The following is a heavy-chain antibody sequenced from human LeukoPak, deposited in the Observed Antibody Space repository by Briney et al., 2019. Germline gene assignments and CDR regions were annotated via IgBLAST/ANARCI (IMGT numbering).Heavy chain of an antibody. D-gene: IGHD2-15*01. Sequence: GGSLRLSCAASGFTFSNYWMGWVRQAPGKGLEWVANIKQDGSEKYYVDSVKGRFAISRDNAKNSLYLQMNSLRAEDLAVYYCARAIYCSGTSCYFDYWGQGTLVTVSS. CDR3: ARAIYCSGTSCYFDY. V-gene: IGHV3-7*01. J-gene: IGHJ4*02. CDR1: GFTFSNYW. CDR2: IKQDGSEK.